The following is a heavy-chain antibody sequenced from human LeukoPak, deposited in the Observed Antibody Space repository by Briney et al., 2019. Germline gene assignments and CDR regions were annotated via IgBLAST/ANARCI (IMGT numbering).Heavy chain of an antibody. CDR1: GGSISSYY. Sequence: SETPSLTCTVSGGSISSYYWSWIRQPAGKGLEWIGRIYTSGSTNYNPSLKSRVTISVDKSKNQFSLKLSSVAAADTAVYYCARDLYDILTGYPQGFDPWGQGTLVTVSS. D-gene: IGHD3-9*01. CDR2: IYTSGST. V-gene: IGHV4-4*07. CDR3: ARDLYDILTGYPQGFDP. J-gene: IGHJ5*02.